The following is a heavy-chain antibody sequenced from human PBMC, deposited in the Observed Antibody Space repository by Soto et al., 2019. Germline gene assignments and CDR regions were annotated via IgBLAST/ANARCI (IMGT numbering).Heavy chain of an antibody. J-gene: IGHJ4*02. D-gene: IGHD5-18*01. CDR1: GGTFSSYA. CDR3: AGVVTRNYCFDY. Sequence: QVQLVQSGAEVKKPGSSVKVSCKASGGTFSSYAISWVRQAPGQGLEWMGGIIPIFGTANYAQKFQGRVTITADESTSTADMEMSSLRSEATAVYYCAGVVTRNYCFDYWGQGTLVTVSS. CDR2: IIPIFGTA. V-gene: IGHV1-69*01.